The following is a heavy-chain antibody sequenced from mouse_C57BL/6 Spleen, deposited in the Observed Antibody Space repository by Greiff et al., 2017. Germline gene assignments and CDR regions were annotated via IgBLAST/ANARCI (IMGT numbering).Heavy chain of an antibody. Sequence: EVQRVESGAELVKPGASVKLSCTASGFNIKDYYMHWVKQRTEQGLEWIGRIEPEDGETKYAPKIQGKATITADTSSNTAYRQRSSLTSEDTAVYYCARMDKCFDYWGQGTTLTVSS. D-gene: IGHD1-3*01. CDR2: IEPEDGET. V-gene: IGHV14-2*01. CDR3: ARMDKCFDY. CDR1: GFNIKDYY. J-gene: IGHJ2*01.